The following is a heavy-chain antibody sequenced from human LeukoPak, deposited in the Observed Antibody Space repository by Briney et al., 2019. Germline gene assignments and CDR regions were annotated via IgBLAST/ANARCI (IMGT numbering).Heavy chain of an antibody. Sequence: ASVKVSCKASGYTFTSYDINWVRQAPGQGLEWMGWMNPNRGNTGYAQKFQGRVIMSRNTSISTAYMELSSLRSEDTAVYYCARRGYSYGSARDYWGQGTLVTVSS. CDR3: ARRGYSYGSARDY. J-gene: IGHJ4*02. V-gene: IGHV1-8*01. CDR1: GYTFTSYD. CDR2: MNPNRGNT. D-gene: IGHD5-18*01.